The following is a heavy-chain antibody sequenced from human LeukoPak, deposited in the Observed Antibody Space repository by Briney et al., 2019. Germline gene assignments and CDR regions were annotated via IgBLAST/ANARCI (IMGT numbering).Heavy chain of an antibody. J-gene: IGHJ5*02. CDR2: FDPEDGET. CDR1: GYTLTELS. CDR3: ATDRGIAVTTRWFDP. V-gene: IGHV1-24*01. D-gene: IGHD4-17*01. Sequence: ASVKVSCKVSGYTLTELSMHWVRQAPGKGLEWMGGFDPEDGETIYAQKFQGRVTMTEDTSTDTAYMELSSLRSEDTAVYYCATDRGIAVTTRWFDPWGQGTLVTVSS.